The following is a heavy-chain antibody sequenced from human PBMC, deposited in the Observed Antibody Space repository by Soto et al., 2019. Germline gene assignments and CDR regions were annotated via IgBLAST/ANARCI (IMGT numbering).Heavy chain of an antibody. Sequence: EVQLLESGGGLVQPGGSVRLSCTASGFTFSSHAMSWVRQAPGKGLEWLSSISSSGYIFSTDSVRGRFTISRDNAKNSVYLQINSLRAEDTAVYFCARDCSGGSCYPGMDVWGQGTTVTVSS. CDR2: ISSSGYI. V-gene: IGHV3-21*02. D-gene: IGHD2-15*01. CDR1: GFTFSSHA. J-gene: IGHJ6*02. CDR3: ARDCSGGSCYPGMDV.